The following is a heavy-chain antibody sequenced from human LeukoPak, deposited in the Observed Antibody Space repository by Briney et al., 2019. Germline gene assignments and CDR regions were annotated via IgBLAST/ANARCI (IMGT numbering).Heavy chain of an antibody. D-gene: IGHD3-3*01. V-gene: IGHV3-23*01. Sequence: GRSLRLSCVASGFIFSTYGMHWVRQAPGKGLEWVSAVRGSGTATYYADSVKGRFTISRDNSDNTLYLQMNSLRAEDTAIYYCAKTSRRDSTYDSPFDYWGQGTVVTVSS. CDR2: VRGSGTAT. CDR3: AKTSRRDSTYDSPFDY. CDR1: GFIFSTYG. J-gene: IGHJ4*02.